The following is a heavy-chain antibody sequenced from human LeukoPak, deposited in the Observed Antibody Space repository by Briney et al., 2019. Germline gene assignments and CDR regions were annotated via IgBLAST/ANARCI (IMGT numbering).Heavy chain of an antibody. J-gene: IGHJ4*02. CDR1: GFTFSSYA. Sequence: GGSLRLSCAASGFTFSSYAMHWVRQAPGKGLEWVAVISYDGSNKYYADSVKGRFTISRDNSKNTLYLQMNSLRAEDTAVYYCARVGVYYYDSSGPMWGQGTLVTVSS. V-gene: IGHV3-30*04. D-gene: IGHD3-22*01. CDR2: ISYDGSNK. CDR3: ARVGVYYYDSSGPM.